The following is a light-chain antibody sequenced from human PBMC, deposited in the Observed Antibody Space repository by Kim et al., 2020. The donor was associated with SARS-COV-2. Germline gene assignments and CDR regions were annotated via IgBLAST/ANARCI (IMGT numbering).Light chain of an antibody. CDR1: SSDVGGYNY. CDR2: DVS. J-gene: IGLJ1*01. CDR3: CSYAGSYTDV. Sequence: QSALTQPSSVSGSPGQSVTISCTGTSSDVGGYNYVSWYQQHPGKAPKLMIYDVSKRPSGVPDRFSGSKSGNTASLTISGPQAEDEADYYCCSYAGSYTDVFGTGTKVTVL. V-gene: IGLV2-11*01.